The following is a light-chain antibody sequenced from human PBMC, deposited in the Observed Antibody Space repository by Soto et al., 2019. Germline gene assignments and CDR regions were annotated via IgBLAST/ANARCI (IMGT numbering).Light chain of an antibody. V-gene: IGLV2-8*01. CDR3: SSYAGSNMVV. CDR2: EVS. J-gene: IGLJ2*01. CDR1: SSDVGGYNY. Sequence: QSALTQPPSASGSPGQSVTISCTGTSSDVGGYNYVSWYQQHPGKAPKLMIYEVSKRPSGVPDRFSGSKSGNTASLTVSGLQAEEEADYYCSSYAGSNMVVFGGGTELTVL.